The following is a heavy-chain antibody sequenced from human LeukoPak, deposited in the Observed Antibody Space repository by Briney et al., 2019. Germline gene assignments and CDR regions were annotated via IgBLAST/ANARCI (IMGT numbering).Heavy chain of an antibody. CDR2: ISGSGGSA. J-gene: IGHJ6*02. CDR1: GFTFSSYA. D-gene: IGHD2-15*01. V-gene: IGHV3-23*01. CDR3: AKNLYCGGGSCYPSALGMDV. Sequence: GGSLRLSCAASGFTFSSYAMSWVRQAPGKGLEWVSAISGSGGSAYYADSVKGRFTISRDNSKNTLYLQMNSLRAEDTAVYYCAKNLYCGGGSCYPSALGMDVWGQGTTVTVSS.